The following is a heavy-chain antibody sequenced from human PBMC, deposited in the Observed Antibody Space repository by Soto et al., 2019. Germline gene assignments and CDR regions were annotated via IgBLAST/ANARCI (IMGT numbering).Heavy chain of an antibody. V-gene: IGHV4-34*01. Sequence: SETLSLTCAVYGGSFSGYYWSWIRQPPGKGLEWIGEINHSGSTNYNPSLKSRVTISVDTSKNQFSLKLSSVTAADTAVYYCESARRRFPLGYYMDVWGKGTTVTVSS. CDR1: GGSFSGYY. CDR2: INHSGST. D-gene: IGHD3-3*01. CDR3: ESARRRFPLGYYMDV. J-gene: IGHJ6*03.